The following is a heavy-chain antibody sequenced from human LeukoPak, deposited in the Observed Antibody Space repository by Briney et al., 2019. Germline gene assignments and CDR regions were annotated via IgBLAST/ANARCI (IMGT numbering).Heavy chain of an antibody. Sequence: AGGSLRLSCEASGFTFSRNWVSWLRQAPGKGLEWVAVIWYDGSNKYYSDSVRGRFTISRDNSKNTLYLQMNSLRAEDTAVYYCARGYDYGDYGVVEWGQGTLVTVSS. CDR3: ARGYDYGDYGVVE. J-gene: IGHJ4*02. CDR2: IWYDGSNK. D-gene: IGHD4-17*01. V-gene: IGHV3-33*08. CDR1: GFTFSRNW.